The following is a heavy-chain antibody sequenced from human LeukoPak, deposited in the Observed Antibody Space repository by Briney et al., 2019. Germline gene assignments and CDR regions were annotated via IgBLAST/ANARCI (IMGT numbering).Heavy chain of an antibody. V-gene: IGHV3-15*07. CDR1: GFTFSNAW. J-gene: IGHJ4*02. CDR3: ATYCGDDY. Sequence: GGSLRLSCAASGFTFSNAWMNWVRQAPGKGLEWVGRIKSKTVGGTTDYAAPVKGRFTISRDDSKNTLYLQMNSLKTEDTAVYYCATYCGDDYWGQGTLVTVSS. CDR2: IKSKTVGGTT. D-gene: IGHD4-17*01.